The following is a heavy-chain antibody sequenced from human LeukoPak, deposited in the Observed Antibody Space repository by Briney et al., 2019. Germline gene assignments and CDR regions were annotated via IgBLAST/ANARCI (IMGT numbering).Heavy chain of an antibody. V-gene: IGHV4-4*02. CDR2: IYHSGST. Sequence: SETLSLTCAVSGGSISSSNWWSWVRQPPGKGLEWIGEIYHSGSTNYNPSLKSRVTISVDKSENQFSLKLSSVTAADTAVYYCARGHVTMVRGVRIQDAFDIWGQGTMVTVSS. D-gene: IGHD3-10*01. CDR3: ARGHVTMVRGVRIQDAFDI. J-gene: IGHJ3*02. CDR1: GGSISSSNW.